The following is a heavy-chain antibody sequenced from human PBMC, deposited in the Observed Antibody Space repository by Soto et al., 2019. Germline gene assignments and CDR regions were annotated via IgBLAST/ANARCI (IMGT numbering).Heavy chain of an antibody. CDR3: ARFVSSSWSNWFDP. Sequence: SETLSLTCTVSGGSISSYYWSWIRQPPGKGLEWIGYIHYSGSTNYNPSLKSRVTISVDTSKNQFSLKLSSVTAADTAVYYCARFVSSSWSNWFDPWGQGTLVTVSS. V-gene: IGHV4-59*01. CDR2: IHYSGST. D-gene: IGHD6-6*01. J-gene: IGHJ5*02. CDR1: GGSISSYY.